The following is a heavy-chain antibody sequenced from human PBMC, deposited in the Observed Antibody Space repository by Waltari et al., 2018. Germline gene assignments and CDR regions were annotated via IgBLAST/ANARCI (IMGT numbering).Heavy chain of an antibody. CDR1: GGSISSGRYY. CDR3: ARDRGLLWFGESPAEYFQH. CDR2: IYTSGST. J-gene: IGHJ1*01. V-gene: IGHV4-61*02. D-gene: IGHD3-10*01. Sequence: QVQLQESGPGLVKPSQTLSLTCTVSGGSISSGRYYWSWIRPTAGKGLEWIGRIYTSGSTNYNPSLKSRVTISVDTSKNQFSLKLSSVTAADTAVYYCARDRGLLWFGESPAEYFQHWGQGTLVTVSS.